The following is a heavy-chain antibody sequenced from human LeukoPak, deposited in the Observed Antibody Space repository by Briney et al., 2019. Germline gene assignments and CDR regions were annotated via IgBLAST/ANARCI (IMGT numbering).Heavy chain of an antibody. J-gene: IGHJ4*02. CDR1: GFTFSSYG. D-gene: IGHD6-13*01. Sequence: PGRSLRLSCAASGFTFSSYGMHWVRQAPGKGLEWVALIWYDGSNKYYADSVKGRLTISRDNSKNTLYLQMNSLRAEDTAIYYCVTESHSRSWYYWGQGTLVTVSS. CDR3: VTESHSRSWYY. CDR2: IWYDGSNK. V-gene: IGHV3-33*01.